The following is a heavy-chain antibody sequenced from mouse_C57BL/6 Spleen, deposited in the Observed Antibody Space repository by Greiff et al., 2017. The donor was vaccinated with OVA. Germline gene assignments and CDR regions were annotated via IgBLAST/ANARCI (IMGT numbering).Heavy chain of an antibody. V-gene: IGHV5-17*01. Sequence: EVKLVESGGGLVKPGGSLKLSCAASGFTFSDYGMHWVRQAPEKGLEWVAYISSGSSTIYYADTVKGRFTISRDNAKNTLFLQMTSLRSEDTAMYYCARQDWDSLFAYWGQGTLVTVSA. D-gene: IGHD4-1*01. CDR2: ISSGSSTI. CDR1: GFTFSDYG. J-gene: IGHJ3*01. CDR3: ARQDWDSLFAY.